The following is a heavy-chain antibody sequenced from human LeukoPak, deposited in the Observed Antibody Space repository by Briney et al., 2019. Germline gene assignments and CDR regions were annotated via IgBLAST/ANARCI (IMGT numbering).Heavy chain of an antibody. D-gene: IGHD3-16*02. V-gene: IGHV3-23*01. Sequence: GGSLRLSCAASGFTFSSYAMSWVRQAPGKGLEWVSAISGSGGSTYYADSVKGRFTISRDNSKNTLYLQMNSLRAEDTAVYYCARVRGLGVITPYNDYWGQGTLVTVSS. CDR2: ISGSGGST. CDR3: ARVRGLGVITPYNDY. CDR1: GFTFSSYA. J-gene: IGHJ4*02.